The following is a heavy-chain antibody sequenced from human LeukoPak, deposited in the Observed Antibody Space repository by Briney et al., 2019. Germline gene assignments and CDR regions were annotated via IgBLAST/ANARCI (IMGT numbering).Heavy chain of an antibody. J-gene: IGHJ4*02. Sequence: GESLKISCKGSGYSFTSYWIGWVRQMPGKGLEWMGIIYPGDSNPRYSPSFQGQVTISADKSIGTAYLQWSSLKASDTAMYYCARRYYYDSRGYFDHWGQGTLVTVSS. V-gene: IGHV5-51*01. CDR3: ARRYYYDSRGYFDH. D-gene: IGHD3-22*01. CDR1: GYSFTSYW. CDR2: IYPGDSNP.